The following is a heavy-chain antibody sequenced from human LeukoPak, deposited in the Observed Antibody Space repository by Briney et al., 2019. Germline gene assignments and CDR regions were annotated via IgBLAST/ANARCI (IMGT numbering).Heavy chain of an antibody. Sequence: SETLSLTCAVSGGSISSSDHSWSWLRQPPGKGLEWIGYIYHSGSTYYTPSLKSRVTISVDRSKNQFSLKLSSMTAADTAVYYCASFDYSSSLSFDYWGQGTLVTVSS. J-gene: IGHJ4*02. V-gene: IGHV4-30-2*01. D-gene: IGHD6-6*01. CDR1: GGSISSSDHS. CDR2: IYHSGST. CDR3: ASFDYSSSLSFDY.